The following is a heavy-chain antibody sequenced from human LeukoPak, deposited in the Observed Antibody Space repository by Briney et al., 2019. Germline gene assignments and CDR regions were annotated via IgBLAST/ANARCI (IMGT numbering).Heavy chain of an antibody. Sequence: PGGSLRLSCAASGFTFSSFSMNWVRRAPGKGLEWISYISSGSGTIYYADSVKGRFTISRDNAKNSLYLQMNSLRAEDTAVYYCARDMGSSSYYMDVWGKGTTVTVSS. V-gene: IGHV3-48*01. CDR1: GFTFSSFS. CDR2: ISSGSGTI. J-gene: IGHJ6*03. D-gene: IGHD6-6*01. CDR3: ARDMGSSSYYMDV.